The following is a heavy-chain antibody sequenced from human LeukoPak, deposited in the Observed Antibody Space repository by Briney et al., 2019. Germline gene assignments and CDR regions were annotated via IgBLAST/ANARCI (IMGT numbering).Heavy chain of an antibody. CDR1: GFTFSSYG. V-gene: IGHV3-30*18. Sequence: GRFLRLSCAASGFTFSSYGMHWVRQAPGKGLEWVAVISYDGSNKYYADSVKGRFTISRDNSKNTLYLQMNSLRAEDTAVYYCAKGTYSFYGMDVWGQGTTVTVSS. D-gene: IGHD6-13*01. CDR3: AKGTYSFYGMDV. CDR2: ISYDGSNK. J-gene: IGHJ6*02.